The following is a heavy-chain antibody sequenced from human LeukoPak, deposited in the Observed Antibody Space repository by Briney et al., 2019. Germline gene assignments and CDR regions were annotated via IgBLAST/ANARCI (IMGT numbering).Heavy chain of an antibody. CDR1: GYTFSSYD. J-gene: IGHJ6*03. CDR3: ARGPRYYYYYMDV. V-gene: IGHV1-8*03. Sequence: ASVKVSCKXSGYTFSSYDINWVRQATGQGLEWMGWMNPNSGNTGYAQKSQGRVTITSNTSISTAYMELSSLRSEDTAVYCCARGPRYYYYYMDVWGKGTTVTVSS. CDR2: MNPNSGNT.